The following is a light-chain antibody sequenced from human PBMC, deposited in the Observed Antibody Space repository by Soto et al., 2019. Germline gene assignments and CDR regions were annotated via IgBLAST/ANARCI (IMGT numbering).Light chain of an antibody. CDR3: SSYTGVSSYV. V-gene: IGLV2-14*01. CDR2: AVS. CDR1: SSDVGLYDY. Sequence: QSALAQPASVSGSPGQSITISCTGTSSDVGLYDYVSWYQQHPGKAPQLMIYAVSNRPSGVSNRFSASKSGNTASLFISGLQAEDEADYYCSSYTGVSSYVFGSGTKVTVL. J-gene: IGLJ1*01.